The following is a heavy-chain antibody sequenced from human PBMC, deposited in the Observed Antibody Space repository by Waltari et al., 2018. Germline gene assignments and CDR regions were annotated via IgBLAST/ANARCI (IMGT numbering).Heavy chain of an antibody. CDR2: FDPEDGET. Sequence: QVQLVQSGAEVKKPGASVKVSCKVSGYTLTELSMHWVRQAPGKGLEWMGGFDPEDGETIYAQKFQGRVTMTEDTSTDTAYMELSSLRSEDTAVYYCARAVDYGDYVFSWFDPWGQGTLVTVSS. CDR1: GYTLTELS. V-gene: IGHV1-24*01. D-gene: IGHD4-17*01. J-gene: IGHJ5*02. CDR3: ARAVDYGDYVFSWFDP.